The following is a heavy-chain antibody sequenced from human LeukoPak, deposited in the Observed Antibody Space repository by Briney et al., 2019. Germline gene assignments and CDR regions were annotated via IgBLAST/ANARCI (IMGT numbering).Heavy chain of an antibody. V-gene: IGHV3-33*01. D-gene: IGHD3-10*01. CDR1: GFTLSSYA. Sequence: GRSLRLSCTASGFTLSSYAIHWVRQARGKGLEWVAVIYLDGSEIYYADPVKGRFTLSRDNSKNTLYLQMNSLIAEDTAVYYCVRDDSGSVIRGVLHYWGQGALVTVSS. CDR2: IYLDGSEI. J-gene: IGHJ4*02. CDR3: VRDDSGSVIRGVLHY.